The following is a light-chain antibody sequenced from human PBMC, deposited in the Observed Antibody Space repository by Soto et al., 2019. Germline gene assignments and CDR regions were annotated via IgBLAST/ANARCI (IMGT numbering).Light chain of an antibody. CDR1: SSDLGVYNY. Sequence: QSVLTRPSLVSGSPRQAVTISCTGTSSDLGVYNYVSWYKHRPGKPPKLTIYDVYNRPSGVPDRFSAYKSDITASLTISGLQAEDEADYYCCSYAGTSAGMFGGGTKVTV. CDR3: CSYAGTSAGM. CDR2: DVY. V-gene: IGLV2-11*01. J-gene: IGLJ3*02.